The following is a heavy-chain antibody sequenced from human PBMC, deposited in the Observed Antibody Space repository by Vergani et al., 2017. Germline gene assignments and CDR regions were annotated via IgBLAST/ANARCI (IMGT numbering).Heavy chain of an antibody. J-gene: IGHJ4*02. CDR2: IYPADSDT. CDR1: EYSFGNYW. CDR3: ARHTTYTDS. Sequence: EGEMVQSGQEMRKPGASLKISCKGSEYSFGNYWIGWVRQMPGKGLEWMGIIYPADSDTRYSPSFQGQVTISADKSISTAFLQWDSLKASDTALYYCARHTTYTDSWGQGTLVTVSS. V-gene: IGHV5-51*01. D-gene: IGHD1-1*01.